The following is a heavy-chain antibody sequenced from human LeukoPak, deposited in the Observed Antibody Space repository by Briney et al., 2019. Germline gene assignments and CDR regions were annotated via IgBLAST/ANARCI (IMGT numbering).Heavy chain of an antibody. D-gene: IGHD1-26*01. CDR2: MYYGGST. V-gene: IGHV4-39*01. CDR3: ARVLKYSGSYYCDY. CDR1: GGSICTTRHY. Sequence: SETLSLTCAVSGGSICTTRHYCGWIRQPPGKGLEWIGKMYYGGSTYYNTPLRSRVTISVDTAKNQFSLKLSSVTAADTAVYYCARVLKYSGSYYCDYWGQGTLVTVSS. J-gene: IGHJ4*02.